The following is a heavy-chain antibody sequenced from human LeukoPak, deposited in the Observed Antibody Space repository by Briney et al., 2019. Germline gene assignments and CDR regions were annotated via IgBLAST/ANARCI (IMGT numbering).Heavy chain of an antibody. V-gene: IGHV3-23*01. CDR2: ISGSGGST. Sequence: PGGSLRLSCVASGFTFSRHATSWVRQAPGKGLDWVSGISGSGGSTYYADSVKGRFTISRDNSKNTLYLQMNSLRAGDTAVYYCAKGAIVGSTLEAFDIWGRGTMVTVSS. J-gene: IGHJ3*02. D-gene: IGHD1-26*01. CDR1: GFTFSRHA. CDR3: AKGAIVGSTLEAFDI.